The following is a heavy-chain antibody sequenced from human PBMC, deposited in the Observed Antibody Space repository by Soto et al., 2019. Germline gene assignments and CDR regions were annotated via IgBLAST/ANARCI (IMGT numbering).Heavy chain of an antibody. CDR1: GFTFSDYY. J-gene: IGHJ4*02. D-gene: IGHD6-6*01. CDR2: ISSSGSTI. V-gene: IGHV3-11*01. Sequence: PGGSLRLSCAASGFTFSDYYMSWIRQAPGKGLEWVSYISSSGSTIYYADSVKGRFTISRDNAKNSLYLQMNSLRAEDTAVYYCARDFRRGSSSTRGPDYWGQGTLVTVSS. CDR3: ARDFRRGSSSTRGPDY.